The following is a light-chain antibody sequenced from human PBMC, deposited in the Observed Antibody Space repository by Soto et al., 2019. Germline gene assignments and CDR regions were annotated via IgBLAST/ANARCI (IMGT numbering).Light chain of an antibody. CDR1: SSNIGSHT. Sequence: QSVLTQPPSASGTPGQRVTISCSGSSSNIGSHTVNWYQQLPGTAPRLLIYRNNQRPSGVPDRFSGSKSGTSASLAISGLRSEDEADYYCAAWDDSLSGPVFGGGTKLTVL. CDR2: RNN. J-gene: IGLJ2*01. V-gene: IGLV1-47*01. CDR3: AAWDDSLSGPV.